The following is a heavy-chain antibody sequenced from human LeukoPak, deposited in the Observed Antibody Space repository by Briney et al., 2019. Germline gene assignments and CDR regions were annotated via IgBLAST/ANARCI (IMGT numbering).Heavy chain of an antibody. CDR2: INPNSGGT. V-gene: IGHV1-2*02. D-gene: IGHD3-16*02. J-gene: IGHJ3*02. Sequence: ASVKASCKASGYTFTGYYMHWVRQAPGQGLEWMGWINPNSGGTNYAQKFQGRVTMTRDTSISTAYMELSRLRSDDTAVYYCARDLRYYDYVWGSYRSHEDAFDIWGQGTMVTVSS. CDR3: ARDLRYYDYVWGSYRSHEDAFDI. CDR1: GYTFTGYY.